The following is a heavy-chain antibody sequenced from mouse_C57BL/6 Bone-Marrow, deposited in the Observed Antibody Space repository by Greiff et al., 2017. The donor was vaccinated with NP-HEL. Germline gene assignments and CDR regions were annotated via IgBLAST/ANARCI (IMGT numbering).Heavy chain of an antibody. Sequence: QVQLQQPGAELVKPGASVKMSCKASGYTFTSYWITWVKQRPGQGLVWIGDIYPGSGSTNYSEKFKSKATLTVDTSSSPAYMQLSSLTSEDSAVYYCAREGAITTVVNWYVEVWGTGTTVTVSS. CDR2: IYPGSGST. CDR3: AREGAITTVVNWYVEV. CDR1: GYTFTSYW. D-gene: IGHD1-1*01. V-gene: IGHV1-55*01. J-gene: IGHJ1*03.